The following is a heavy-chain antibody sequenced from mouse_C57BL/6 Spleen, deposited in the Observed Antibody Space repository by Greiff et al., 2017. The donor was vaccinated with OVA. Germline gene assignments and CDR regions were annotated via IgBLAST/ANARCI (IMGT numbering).Heavy chain of an antibody. CDR1: GYTFTSYW. CDR3: ARIYYGNFDY. V-gene: IGHV1-50*01. J-gene: IGHJ2*01. Sequence: VQLQQPGAELVKPGASVKLSCKASGYTFTSYWMQWVKQRPGQGLEWIGEIDPSDSYTNYNQKFKGKATLTVDTSSSTAYMQLSSLTSEDSAVYYCARIYYGNFDYWGQGTTLTVSS. CDR2: IDPSDSYT. D-gene: IGHD2-1*01.